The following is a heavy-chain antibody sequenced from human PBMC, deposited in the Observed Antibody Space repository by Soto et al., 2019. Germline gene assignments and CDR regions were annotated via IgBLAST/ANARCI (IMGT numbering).Heavy chain of an antibody. CDR1: GGTFSSYA. V-gene: IGHV1-69*13. D-gene: IGHD6-19*01. J-gene: IGHJ5*02. CDR2: IIPIFGTA. Sequence: SVKVSCKASGGTFSSYAISWVRQAPGQGLEWMGGIIPIFGTANYAQKFQGRVTITADESTSTAYMELSSLRSEDTAVYYCAREAGAGIFWFDPWGQGTLVTVSS. CDR3: AREAGAGIFWFDP.